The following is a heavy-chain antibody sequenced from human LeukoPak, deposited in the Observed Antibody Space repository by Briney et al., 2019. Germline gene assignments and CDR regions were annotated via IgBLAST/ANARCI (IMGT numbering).Heavy chain of an antibody. CDR3: AKDIRGGGNYGWFDP. J-gene: IGHJ5*02. CDR1: AFTFSTYA. Sequence: GGSLRLSCAASAFTFSTYAMSWVRQAPGKGLEWVSAISSSGVTTYYADSVKGRFTISRDNSKNTLYLQMNNLRAEDTALYYCAKDIRGGGNYGWFDPWGQGTLVTVSS. CDR2: ISSSGVTT. D-gene: IGHD4/OR15-4a*01. V-gene: IGHV3-23*01.